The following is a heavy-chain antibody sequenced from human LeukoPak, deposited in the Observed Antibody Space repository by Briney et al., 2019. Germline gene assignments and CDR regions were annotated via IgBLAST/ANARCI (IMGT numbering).Heavy chain of an antibody. CDR2: IYYSGST. J-gene: IGHJ5*02. V-gene: IGHV4-31*03. CDR1: GGSISNVGYY. CDR3: ARGFDGVAGWFDP. D-gene: IGHD3-9*01. Sequence: PSQTLSLTCTVSGGSISNVGYYWTWVRQHPGKGLEWIGYIYYSGSTYYNPSLKSRMTISVDTTKNQFSLNLTSVTAADTAVYYCARGFDGVAGWFDPWGQGTLVTVSS.